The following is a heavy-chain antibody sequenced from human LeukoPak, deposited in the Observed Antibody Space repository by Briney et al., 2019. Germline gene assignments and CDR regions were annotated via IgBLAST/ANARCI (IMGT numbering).Heavy chain of an antibody. Sequence: GGSLRLSCAASGFTFSSYAMSWVRQAPGKGLEWVSAISGSGGSTYYADSVKGRFTISRDNSKNTLYLQMNSLRAEDTAVYYCAKGWVAGYSSGRFDYWGQGTLVTVSS. V-gene: IGHV3-23*01. D-gene: IGHD6-19*01. CDR1: GFTFSSYA. CDR2: ISGSGGST. CDR3: AKGWVAGYSSGRFDY. J-gene: IGHJ4*02.